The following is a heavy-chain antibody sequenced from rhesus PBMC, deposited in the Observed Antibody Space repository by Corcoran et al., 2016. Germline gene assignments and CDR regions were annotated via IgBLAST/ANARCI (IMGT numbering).Heavy chain of an antibody. J-gene: IGHJ5-1*01. CDR3: ARSPYYYDSGYDPNRFDV. Sequence: QVQLQESGPGLVKPSETLSLICAVSCGSISNGYYYWSWIRQPPGKGLEWIEYITYSGSNSYNPSLKIRVTISRFTSKDQFSLKLSSVTAADTAVYYCARSPYYYDSGYDPNRFDVWGPGVLVTVSS. CDR1: CGSISNGYYY. D-gene: IGHD3-28*01. CDR2: ITYSGSN. V-gene: IGHV4-122*02.